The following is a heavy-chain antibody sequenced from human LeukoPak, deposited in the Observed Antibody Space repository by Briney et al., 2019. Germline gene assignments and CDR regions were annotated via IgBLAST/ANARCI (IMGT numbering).Heavy chain of an antibody. V-gene: IGHV3-48*01. D-gene: IGHD3-22*01. J-gene: IGHJ4*02. CDR1: GFTFSSYS. CDR2: ISSSSSTI. CDR3: ARDVSSGYCDY. Sequence: GGSLRLSCAASGFTFSSYSMNWVRQAPGKGLEWVSYISSSSSTIYYADSVKGRFTISRDNAKNSLYLQMNSLRAEDTAVYYCARDVSSGYCDYWGQGTLVTVSS.